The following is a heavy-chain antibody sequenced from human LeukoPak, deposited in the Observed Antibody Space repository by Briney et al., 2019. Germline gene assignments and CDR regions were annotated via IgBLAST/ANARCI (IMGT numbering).Heavy chain of an antibody. CDR2: IRDEGDGT. Sequence: GGSLRLSCAASGFTFNKYPMNWVRQAPGKGMEWISNIRDEGDGTTYADSVKGRFTISRDNAKNSLYLQINSLRAEDTAVYYCVRDLNWAFDYLGQGTLVTVSS. CDR3: VRDLNWAFDY. D-gene: IGHD3-16*01. V-gene: IGHV3-48*01. CDR1: GFTFNKYP. J-gene: IGHJ4*02.